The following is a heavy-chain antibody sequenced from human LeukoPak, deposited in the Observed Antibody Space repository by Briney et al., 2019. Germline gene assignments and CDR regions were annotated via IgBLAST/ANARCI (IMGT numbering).Heavy chain of an antibody. V-gene: IGHV1-69*13. CDR3: ARDAELSGLFFDY. J-gene: IGHJ4*02. Sequence: GASVKVSCKASGGTFSSYAISWVRQAPGQGLEWMGGIIPIFGTANYAQKFQGRVTITADESTSTAYMELSSLRSEDTAVYYCARDAELSGLFFDYWGQGTLVTVSS. D-gene: IGHD3-16*02. CDR1: GGTFSSYA. CDR2: IIPIFGTA.